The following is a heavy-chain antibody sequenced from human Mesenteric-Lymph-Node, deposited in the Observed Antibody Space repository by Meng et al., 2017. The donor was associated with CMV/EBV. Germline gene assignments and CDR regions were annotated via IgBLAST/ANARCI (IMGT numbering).Heavy chain of an antibody. V-gene: IGHV4-4*07. J-gene: IGHJ4*02. CDR2: IYTSGST. CDR1: GGSISSYY. CDR3: ARRVGYYYDGSGYSPTYYFDY. D-gene: IGHD3-22*01. Sequence: SETLSLTCTVSGGSISSYYWSWIRQPAGKGLEWIGRIYTSGSTNYNPSLKSRVTMSVDTSKNQFSLKLGSVTAADTAVYYCARRVGYYYDGSGYSPTYYFDYWGQGTLVTVSS.